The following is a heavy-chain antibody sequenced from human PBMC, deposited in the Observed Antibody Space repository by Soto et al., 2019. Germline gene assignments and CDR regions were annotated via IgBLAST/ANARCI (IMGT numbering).Heavy chain of an antibody. Sequence: GGSLRLSCAASRFTFSVYYVSWIRQAQGKGLEWVSYISSSGTYTNYADSVKGRFTISRDNAKNSLYLQMNSLRAEDTAVYYCARDADILTGSDAFDIWGQGTMVTVSS. CDR3: ARDADILTGSDAFDI. D-gene: IGHD3-9*01. V-gene: IGHV3-11*05. J-gene: IGHJ3*02. CDR2: ISSSGTYT. CDR1: RFTFSVYY.